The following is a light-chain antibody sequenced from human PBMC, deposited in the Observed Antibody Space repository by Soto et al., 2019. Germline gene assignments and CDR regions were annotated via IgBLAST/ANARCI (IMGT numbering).Light chain of an antibody. CDR2: DAS. V-gene: IGKV1-5*01. J-gene: IGKJ1*01. CDR3: QQYNSYLWT. Sequence: DIQMIQSPSTLSSSVGDRVTITCRASQSISSWLAWYQQKPGKAPKLLIYDASSLESGVPSRFSGSGSGTEFTLTISSLQPDDFATYYCQQYNSYLWTFGQGSKVDI. CDR1: QSISSW.